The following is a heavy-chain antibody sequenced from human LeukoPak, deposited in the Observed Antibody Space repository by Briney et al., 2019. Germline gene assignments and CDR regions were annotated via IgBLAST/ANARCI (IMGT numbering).Heavy chain of an antibody. CDR2: ISSTSNYI. CDR3: AKDMQTWPRFPDY. Sequence: GGSLRLSCAASGFTFSSFSMNWIRQSPGKGLEWVSSISSTSNYIYYADSVKGRFTSSRDNPKNTLYLQMNGLRVEDTAVYYCAKDMQTWPRFPDYWGQGTLVTVSS. J-gene: IGHJ4*02. CDR1: GFTFSSFS. V-gene: IGHV3-21*04. D-gene: IGHD5-12*01.